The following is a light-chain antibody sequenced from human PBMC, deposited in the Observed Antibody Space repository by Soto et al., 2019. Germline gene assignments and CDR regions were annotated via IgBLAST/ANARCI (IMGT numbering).Light chain of an antibody. CDR3: QQRSNWLT. CDR2: DAS. Sequence: EIVLTQSPATLSLSSGDTATLSCRASQSVSIYVAWYQHKPGQAPRLLIYDASNRATGVPARFSGGGSGTDFTLTISSLEPEDFAVYYCQQRSNWLTFGGGTKVEIK. V-gene: IGKV3-11*01. CDR1: QSVSIY. J-gene: IGKJ4*01.